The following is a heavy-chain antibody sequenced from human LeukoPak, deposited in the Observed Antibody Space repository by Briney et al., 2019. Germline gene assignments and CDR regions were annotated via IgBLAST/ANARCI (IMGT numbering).Heavy chain of an antibody. CDR2: SYYSGST. J-gene: IGHJ3*02. CDR3: ARDVYKYDSSGSRAFDI. V-gene: IGHV4-61*01. D-gene: IGHD3-22*01. CDR1: GGSISIGTYY. Sequence: PSETLSLTCTVSGGSISIGTYYWSWIRQPPGKGLEWIGYSYYSGSTNYNPSLKRRVTISVDTSKNQFSLKLSSVTAADTAVYYCARDVYKYDSSGSRAFDIWGQGTMVTVSS.